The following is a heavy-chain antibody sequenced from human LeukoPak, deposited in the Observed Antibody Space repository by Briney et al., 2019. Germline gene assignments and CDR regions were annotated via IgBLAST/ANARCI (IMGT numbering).Heavy chain of an antibody. CDR1: GFIFSDYY. Sequence: GGSLILSCAASGFIFSDYYMSWIRQAPGKGLEWVSYISSSGSTIYYADSVKGRFTISRDNAKNSLYLQMNSLRAEDTAVYYCARGSGYYIYYYGMDVWGQGTTVTVSS. CDR2: ISSSGSTI. CDR3: ARGSGYYIYYYGMDV. D-gene: IGHD3-3*01. J-gene: IGHJ6*02. V-gene: IGHV3-11*01.